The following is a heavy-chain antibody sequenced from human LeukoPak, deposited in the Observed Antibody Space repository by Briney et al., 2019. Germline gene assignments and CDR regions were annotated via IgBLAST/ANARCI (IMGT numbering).Heavy chain of an antibody. Sequence: ASVKVSCKASGYTFTGYYVHWVRQAPGQGLEWMGWINPNSGGTNYAQKFQGRVTMTRDTSISTAYMELSRLRSDDTAVYYCARGGGGSSSSNDYWGQGTLVTVSS. CDR1: GYTFTGYY. CDR2: INPNSGGT. CDR3: ARGGGGSSSSNDY. D-gene: IGHD6-6*01. V-gene: IGHV1-2*02. J-gene: IGHJ4*02.